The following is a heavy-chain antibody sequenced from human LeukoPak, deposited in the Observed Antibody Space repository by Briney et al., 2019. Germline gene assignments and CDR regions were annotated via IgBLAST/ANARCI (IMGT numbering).Heavy chain of an antibody. CDR1: GYTFTSYG. V-gene: IGHV1-18*01. CDR2: ISANNGNT. D-gene: IGHD3-10*01. J-gene: IGHJ4*02. Sequence: ASVKVSCKASGYTFTSYGISWVRQAPGQGLEWMGWISANNGNTNYAQKLQGRVTMTTDTSTSTAYMELRSLRSDDTAVYYCARDALTMVRGALSYWGQGTLVTVSS. CDR3: ARDALTMVRGALSY.